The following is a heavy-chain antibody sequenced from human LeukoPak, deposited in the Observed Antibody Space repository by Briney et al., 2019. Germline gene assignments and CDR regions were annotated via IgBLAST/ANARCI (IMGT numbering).Heavy chain of an antibody. CDR2: MSPKTGDT. Sequence: ASVKVSCKASEDTFNAYYIHWVRQAPGQGLEWMGWMSPKTGDTNYAQNFQGRVTMTRDTSMTTAYMGLRSLTAGDTAVHYCTRQTYGDHFDFWGQGTLVTVSP. D-gene: IGHD4-17*01. J-gene: IGHJ4*02. CDR3: TRQTYGDHFDF. CDR1: EDTFNAYY. V-gene: IGHV1-2*02.